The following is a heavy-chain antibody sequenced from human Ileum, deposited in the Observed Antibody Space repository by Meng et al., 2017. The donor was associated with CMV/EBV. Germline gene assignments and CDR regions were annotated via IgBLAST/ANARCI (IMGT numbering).Heavy chain of an antibody. Sequence: GGSLRPSCAASGFTFSSYWMHWARQVPGKELVWISRISTDGSVTNYADSVKGRFTISRDNAKNTLYLQMNSLRVEDTAIYYCVRDLISGVVPLGYWGQGTLVTVSS. CDR2: ISTDGSVT. J-gene: IGHJ4*02. V-gene: IGHV3-74*01. CDR3: VRDLISGVVPLGY. CDR1: GFTFSSYW. D-gene: IGHD3-3*01.